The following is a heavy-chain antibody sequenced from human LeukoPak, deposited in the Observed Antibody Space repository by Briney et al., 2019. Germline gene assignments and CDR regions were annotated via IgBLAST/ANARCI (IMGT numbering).Heavy chain of an antibody. Sequence: ASVKVSCKASGYTFTGYYMHWVRQAPGQGLEWMGWINPNSGGTNYAQKFQGRVIMTRDTSISTAYMELSRLRSDDTAVYYCARLLWFGELNPDFDYWGQGTLVTVSS. CDR3: ARLLWFGELNPDFDY. V-gene: IGHV1-2*02. D-gene: IGHD3-10*01. J-gene: IGHJ4*02. CDR1: GYTFTGYY. CDR2: INPNSGGT.